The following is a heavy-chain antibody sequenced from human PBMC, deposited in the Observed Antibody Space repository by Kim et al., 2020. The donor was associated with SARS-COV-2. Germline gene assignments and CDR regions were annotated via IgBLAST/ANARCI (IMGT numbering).Heavy chain of an antibody. CDR1: GFTFSSYG. J-gene: IGHJ6*02. D-gene: IGHD6-19*01. CDR2: ISYDGSNK. Sequence: GGSLRLSCAASGFTFSSYGMHWVRQAPGKGLEWVAVISYDGSNKYYADSVKGRFTISRDNSKNTLYLQMNSLRAEDTAVYYCAKENSGSAGPGGMDVWGQGTTVTVSS. V-gene: IGHV3-30*18. CDR3: AKENSGSAGPGGMDV.